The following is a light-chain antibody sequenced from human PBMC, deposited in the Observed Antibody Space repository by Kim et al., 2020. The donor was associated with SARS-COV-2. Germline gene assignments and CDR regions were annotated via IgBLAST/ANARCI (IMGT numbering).Light chain of an antibody. J-gene: IGLJ3*02. V-gene: IGLV3-21*01. Sequence: PGKTARITCRGNKIGSKSVHWYQQKPGQAPVLVIYYDSDRPSGIPERFSGSNSGNTATLTISRVEAGDEADYYCQVWESSSDHPGVFGGGTQLTVL. CDR1: KIGSKS. CDR2: YDS. CDR3: QVWESSSDHPGV.